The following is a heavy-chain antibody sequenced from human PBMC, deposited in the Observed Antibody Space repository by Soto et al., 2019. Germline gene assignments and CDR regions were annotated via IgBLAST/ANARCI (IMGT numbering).Heavy chain of an antibody. J-gene: IGHJ4*02. CDR2: ISSSGSTI. V-gene: IGHV3-11*01. CDR3: AREENYDSSGYPFDY. Sequence: GGSLRLSCAASGFTFSDYYMSWIRQAPGKGLEWVSYISSSGSTIYYADSVKGRFTISRDNAKNSLYLQMNSLRAEDTAVYYCAREENYDSSGYPFDYWGQGTLVTVSS. CDR1: GFTFSDYY. D-gene: IGHD3-22*01.